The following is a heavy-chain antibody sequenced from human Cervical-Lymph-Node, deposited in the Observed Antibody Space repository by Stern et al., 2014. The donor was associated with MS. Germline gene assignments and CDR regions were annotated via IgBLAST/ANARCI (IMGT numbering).Heavy chain of an antibody. V-gene: IGHV5-51*03. CDR3: ASHYVSRLGGMDV. CDR1: GYDFVNYW. Sequence: QLVQSGAEVRKPGESLKISCQTSGYDFVNYWISWVRQMPGQGLEWMGNIYPRDSDTKYSPSFEGPVTISPHKSPHPAPLPRRSLAASDTAIYYCASHYVSRLGGMDVWGQGTTVTVSS. CDR2: IYPRDSDT. J-gene: IGHJ6*02. D-gene: IGHD3-10*02.